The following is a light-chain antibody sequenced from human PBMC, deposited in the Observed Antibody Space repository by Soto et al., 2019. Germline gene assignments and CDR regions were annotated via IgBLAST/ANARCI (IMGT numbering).Light chain of an antibody. CDR1: QTISSW. V-gene: IGKV1-5*03. CDR3: QQVKSYPYT. CDR2: KAS. Sequence: IQMTQSPSTLSASVGDRVTITCRASQTISSWLAWYQQKPGKAPKLLIYKASTLKSGVPSRFSGSGSGTEFTLTISSLQPEDFATYYCQQVKSYPYTFGQGTKVDIK. J-gene: IGKJ2*01.